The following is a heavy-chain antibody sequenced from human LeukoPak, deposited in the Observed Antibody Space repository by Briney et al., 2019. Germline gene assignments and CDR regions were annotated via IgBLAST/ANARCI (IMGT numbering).Heavy chain of an antibody. V-gene: IGHV3-48*01. J-gene: IGHJ4*02. CDR3: TRDLEY. CDR1: GFSVSNNY. Sequence: GGSLRLSCAASGFSVSNNYMAWVRQAPGKGPEWISYISSGGSVMHYADSVKGRFTISRDNVENSLYLQMSSLRVEDTAVYYCTRDLEYWGQGVLVTVSS. CDR2: ISSGGSVM.